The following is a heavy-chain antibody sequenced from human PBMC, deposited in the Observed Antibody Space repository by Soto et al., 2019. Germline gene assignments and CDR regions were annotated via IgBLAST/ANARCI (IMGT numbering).Heavy chain of an antibody. Sequence: QVQLQESGPGLVKPSQTLSLTCTVSGVSISSGGYYWNWIRQHPGKGLEWIGYIYYSGSTFYNPSLNSRLTISQDTSKNQFTLNLYSVTAADTAVYNCAGYPVAGPFRSLDIWGQGTMVTVSS. J-gene: IGHJ3*02. CDR3: AGYPVAGPFRSLDI. D-gene: IGHD6-19*01. V-gene: IGHV4-31*03. CDR2: IYYSGST. CDR1: GVSISSGGYY.